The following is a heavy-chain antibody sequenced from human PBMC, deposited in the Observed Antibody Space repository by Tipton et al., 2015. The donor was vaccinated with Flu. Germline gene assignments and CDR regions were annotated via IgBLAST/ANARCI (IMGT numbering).Heavy chain of an antibody. CDR1: GGSTSSGSYY. CDR2: IYTAGST. J-gene: IGHJ5*02. D-gene: IGHD4-11*01. Sequence: TLSLTCTVSGGSTSSGSYYWSWIRQPAGKGLEWIGRIYTAGSTKCNPSLKSRVTISLDTSKNRFSLNLRSVTAADMAVYYCARRDYSNYVSDPKSWFDPWGQGTLVAVSS. V-gene: IGHV4-61*02. CDR3: ARRDYSNYVSDPKSWFDP.